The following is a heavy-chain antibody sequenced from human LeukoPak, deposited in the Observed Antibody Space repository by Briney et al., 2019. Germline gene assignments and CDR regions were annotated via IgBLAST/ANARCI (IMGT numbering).Heavy chain of an antibody. Sequence: SETLSLTCTVSGGSISSSSYYWGWIRQPPGKGLEWIGSIYYSGSTYYNPSLKSRVTISVDTSKNQFSLKLSSVTAADTAVYYCARGAGRYQVDYWGQGTLVTVSS. CDR2: IYYSGST. J-gene: IGHJ4*02. V-gene: IGHV4-39*07. CDR3: ARGAGRYQVDY. D-gene: IGHD1-26*01. CDR1: GGSISSSSYY.